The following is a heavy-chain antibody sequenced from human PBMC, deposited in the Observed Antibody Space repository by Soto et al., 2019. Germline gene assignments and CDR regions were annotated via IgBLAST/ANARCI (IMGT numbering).Heavy chain of an antibody. CDR2: ILYDGSKK. CDR1: GFTFSSYG. D-gene: IGHD6-19*01. Sequence: QVQLVESGGGVVQPGRSLRLSCAASGFTFSSYGMHWVRQAPGKGLEWVAVILYDGSKKYYADSVKGRFTISRDNSKNTLYLQMSGLRAEDTVLYYCVKDGSGGWAYFDDMDVWGQVTTVTVSS. V-gene: IGHV3-30*18. J-gene: IGHJ6*02. CDR3: VKDGSGGWAYFDDMDV.